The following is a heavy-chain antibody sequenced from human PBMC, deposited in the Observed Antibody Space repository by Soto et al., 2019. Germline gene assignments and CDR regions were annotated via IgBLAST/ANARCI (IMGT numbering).Heavy chain of an antibody. CDR1: GSPINTDY. V-gene: IGHV4-38-2*01. J-gene: IGHJ6*02. D-gene: IGHD1-1*01. Sequence: SETLSLTCAVSGSPINTDYWAWIRQPPGKGLEWIGSIYHSGSTDSNPSLVSRVSISIDNSKNQFSLILSSMTAADTAVYYCSRAMRDAYNFYFRGMDVWGQGTTVTVSS. CDR3: SRAMRDAYNFYFRGMDV. CDR2: IYHSGST.